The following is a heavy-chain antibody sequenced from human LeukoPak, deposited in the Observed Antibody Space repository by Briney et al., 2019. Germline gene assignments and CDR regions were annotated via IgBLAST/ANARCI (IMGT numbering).Heavy chain of an antibody. J-gene: IGHJ3*02. CDR2: IYHSGST. CDR1: GGSISSGGYY. CDR3: ARDRRGYCSSTSCYGPKAFDI. V-gene: IGHV4-30-2*01. D-gene: IGHD2-2*01. Sequence: SQTLSLTCTVSGGSISSGGYYWSWIRQPPGKGLEWIGYIYHSGSTYYNPSLKSRVTISVDRSKNQFSLKLSSVTAADTAVYYCARDRRGYCSSTSCYGPKAFDIWGQGTMVTVSS.